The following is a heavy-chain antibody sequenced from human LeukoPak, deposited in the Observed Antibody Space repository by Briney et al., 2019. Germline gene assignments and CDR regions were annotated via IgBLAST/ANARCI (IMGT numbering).Heavy chain of an antibody. J-gene: IGHJ3*02. V-gene: IGHV4-59*01. Sequence: PSETLSLTCTVSGGSISSYCWSWIRQPPGKGLEWVGYIYYSGSTNYNPSLKSRVTISVDTSKNRFSLKLSSVPAADTAVYYCARDSLAYCGGDCLDAFDIWGQGTMVTVSS. CDR3: ARDSLAYCGGDCLDAFDI. CDR2: IYYSGST. D-gene: IGHD2-21*02. CDR1: GGSISSYC.